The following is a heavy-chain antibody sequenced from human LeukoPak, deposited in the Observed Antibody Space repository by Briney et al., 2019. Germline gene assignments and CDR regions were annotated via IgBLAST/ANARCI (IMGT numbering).Heavy chain of an antibody. V-gene: IGHV3-48*01. CDR3: ANVPRQHDNWFDP. CDR1: GFTFSSHS. Sequence: GGSLRLPCAASGFTFSSHSMNWLRQAPGKGLEWISYISYGSAIIHYADSVKGRFTISRDDAKDSLYLQMNSLRAEDTAVYYCANVPRQHDNWFDPWGQGTLVTVSS. D-gene: IGHD2-2*01. J-gene: IGHJ5*02. CDR2: ISYGSAII.